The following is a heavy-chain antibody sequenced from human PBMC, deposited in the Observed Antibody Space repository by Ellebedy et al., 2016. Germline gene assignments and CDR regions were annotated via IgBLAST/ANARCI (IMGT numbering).Heavy chain of an antibody. CDR3: ARHRAWSGYYPYYFDY. CDR1: GGSISSSSYY. J-gene: IGHJ4*02. V-gene: IGHV4-39*01. D-gene: IGHD3-3*01. Sequence: SETLSLTCTVSGGSISSSSYYWGWIRQPPGKGLEWIGSIYYSGSTYYNPSLKSRVTISEDTSKNQFSLKLSSVTAADTAVYYSARHRAWSGYYPYYFDYWGQGTLVTVSS. CDR2: IYYSGST.